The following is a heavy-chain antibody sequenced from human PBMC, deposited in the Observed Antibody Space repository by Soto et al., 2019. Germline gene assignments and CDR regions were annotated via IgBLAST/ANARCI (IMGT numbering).Heavy chain of an antibody. J-gene: IGHJ6*03. D-gene: IGHD2-15*01. Sequence: ASVKVSCKASGYTFTSYDINWVRQATGQGLEWMGWMNPNSGNTGYAQKFQGRVTMTRNTSISTAYMELSSLRSEDTAVYYCARGGYCSGGSCRYYYYYYIDVWGKGTTVTVSS. CDR1: GYTFTSYD. V-gene: IGHV1-8*01. CDR2: MNPNSGNT. CDR3: ARGGYCSGGSCRYYYYYYIDV.